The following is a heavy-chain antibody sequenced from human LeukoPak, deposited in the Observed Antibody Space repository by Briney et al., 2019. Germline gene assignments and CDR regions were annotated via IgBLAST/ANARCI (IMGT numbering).Heavy chain of an antibody. D-gene: IGHD5-18*01. V-gene: IGHV7-4-1*02. J-gene: IGHJ4*02. Sequence: ASVKVSCKASGYTFTNYAVNWVRQAPGQELEWMGFINTNTGNPTYAQGFTGRFVFSLDTSVSTAYLQISSLKAEDTALYYCARGDTVPFDYWGQGTEVTISS. CDR1: GYTFTNYA. CDR2: INTNTGNP. CDR3: ARGDTVPFDY.